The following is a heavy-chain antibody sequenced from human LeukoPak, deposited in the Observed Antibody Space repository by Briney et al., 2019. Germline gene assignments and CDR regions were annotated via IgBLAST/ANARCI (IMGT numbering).Heavy chain of an antibody. CDR2: IYYSGST. V-gene: IGHV4-59*11. CDR3: ARSLAGGRYYYYMDV. D-gene: IGHD3-3*02. J-gene: IGHJ6*03. CDR1: GCTISSHY. Sequence: SETLSLTCTVSGCTISSHYWSWIRQPPVKGLEWIGYIYYSGSTNYNPSLKSRVTISVDTSKNQFSLKLSSVTAADTAVYYCARSLAGGRYYYYMDVWGKGTTVTVSS.